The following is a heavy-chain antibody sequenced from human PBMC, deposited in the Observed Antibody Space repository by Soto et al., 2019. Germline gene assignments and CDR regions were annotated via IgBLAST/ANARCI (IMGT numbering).Heavy chain of an antibody. D-gene: IGHD4-17*01. CDR2: IGGSGGST. CDR1: GFTFSAYA. J-gene: IGHJ3*02. CDR3: ATQQRRYDDYVAFDI. Sequence: GGSLRLSCAASGFTFSAYAMSWVRQAPGKGLEWVSGIGGSGGSTWNADSVKGQVTISADKSISTAYLQWSSLKASDTAMYYCATQQRRYDDYVAFDIWGQGTMVTVSS. V-gene: IGHV3-23*01.